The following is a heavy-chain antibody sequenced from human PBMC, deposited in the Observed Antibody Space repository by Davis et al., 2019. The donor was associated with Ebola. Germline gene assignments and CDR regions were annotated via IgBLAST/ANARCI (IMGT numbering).Heavy chain of an antibody. J-gene: IGHJ5*02. CDR2: ISAYNGNT. V-gene: IGHV1-18*04. CDR3: ARDKSQKIFGVVPHSWFDP. Sequence: ASVKVSCRASGYTFTSYGISWVRQAPGQGLEWMGWISAYNGNTNFAQNLQGRVTMTTDTSTSTAYMELRSLRSDDTAVYYCARDKSQKIFGVVPHSWFDPWGQGTLVTVSS. D-gene: IGHD3-3*01. CDR1: GYTFTSYG.